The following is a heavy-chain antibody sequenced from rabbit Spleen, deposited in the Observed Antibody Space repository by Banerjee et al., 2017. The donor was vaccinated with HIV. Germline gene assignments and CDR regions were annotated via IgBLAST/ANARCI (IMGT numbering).Heavy chain of an antibody. CDR2: INTYTGKP. V-gene: IGHV1S45*01. Sequence: QEQLVESGGGLVKPEGSLTLSCKASGFSFSDRDVMCWVRQAPGKGLEWIACINTYTGKPVYAPWAKGRFTISRTSSTTVTLQMTSLTAADTATHFCARDLASVVGWNFSLWGPGTLVTVS. CDR3: ARDLASVVGWNFSL. J-gene: IGHJ4*01. D-gene: IGHD3-1*01. CDR1: GFSFSDRDV.